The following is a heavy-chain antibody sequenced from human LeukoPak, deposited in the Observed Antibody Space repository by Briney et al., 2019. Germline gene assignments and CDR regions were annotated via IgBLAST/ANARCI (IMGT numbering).Heavy chain of an antibody. V-gene: IGHV4-59*01. D-gene: IGHD5-18*01. CDR1: GGSISSYN. Sequence: PSETLSLTCTVSGGSISSYNWSWIRQPPGKGLEWIGYIYYSGSTNYNPSLKSRVTISVDTSKNQFSLKLSSVTAADTAVYYCARGSYGYSYGHGLDYWGQGTLVTVSS. CDR3: ARGSYGYSYGHGLDY. J-gene: IGHJ4*02. CDR2: IYYSGST.